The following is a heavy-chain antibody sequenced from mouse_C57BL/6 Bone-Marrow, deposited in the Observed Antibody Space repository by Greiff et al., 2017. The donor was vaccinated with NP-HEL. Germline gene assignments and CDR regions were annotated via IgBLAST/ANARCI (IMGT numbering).Heavy chain of an antibody. Sequence: QVQLQQPGAELVMPGASVKLSCKASGYTFTSYWMHWVKQRPRQGLEWIGEIDPSDSYTNYNQKFKGKSTLTVDKSSSTAYMQLSSLTSEDSAVYYCARNAVEREYYFDYWGQGTTLTVSS. J-gene: IGHJ2*01. V-gene: IGHV1-69*01. D-gene: IGHD1-1*01. CDR3: ARNAVEREYYFDY. CDR1: GYTFTSYW. CDR2: IDPSDSYT.